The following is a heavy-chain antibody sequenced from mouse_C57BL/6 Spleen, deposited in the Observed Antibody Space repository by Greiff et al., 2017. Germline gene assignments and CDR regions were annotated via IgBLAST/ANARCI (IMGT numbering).Heavy chain of an antibody. J-gene: IGHJ1*03. CDR1: GFTFSSYT. CDR2: ISGGGGNT. CDR3: ARHGEAHWYFDV. V-gene: IGHV5-9*01. Sequence: EVKLVESGGGLVKPGGSLKLSCAASGFTFSSYTMSWVRQTPETRLEWVATISGGGGNTYYPDSVKGRFTISRDNAKNTLYLQMSSLRSEDTALYYCARHGEAHWYFDVWGTGTTVTVSS.